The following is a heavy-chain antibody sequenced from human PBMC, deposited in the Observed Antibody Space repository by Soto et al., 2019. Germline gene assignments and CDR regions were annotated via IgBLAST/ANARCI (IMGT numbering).Heavy chain of an antibody. V-gene: IGHV4-59*01. CDR1: GGSISSYY. J-gene: IGHJ5*02. CDR3: ARVGGSYTEGWFDP. Sequence: QVQLQESGPGLVKPSETLSLTCTVSGGSISSYYWSWIRQPPGKGLEWIGYIYYSGSTNYNPSLKSRVTLSVDTSKTQSSLKLSSVTAADTAVYYCARVGGSYTEGWFDPWGQGTLVTVSS. CDR2: IYYSGST. D-gene: IGHD1-26*01.